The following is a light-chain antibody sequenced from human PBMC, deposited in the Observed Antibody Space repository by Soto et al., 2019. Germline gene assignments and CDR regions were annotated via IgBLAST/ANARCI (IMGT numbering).Light chain of an antibody. V-gene: IGKV3-11*01. Sequence: EIVLTQSPATLSLSPGERATLSCRASQSVSTYLAWYQQKHGQAPRLLIYDASKRATGIPVRFSGSGSGTDFTLTITSLEPEDFGVYYCRQRSNWPPTWTVGQGTKVEIK. J-gene: IGKJ1*01. CDR2: DAS. CDR1: QSVSTY. CDR3: RQRSNWPPTWT.